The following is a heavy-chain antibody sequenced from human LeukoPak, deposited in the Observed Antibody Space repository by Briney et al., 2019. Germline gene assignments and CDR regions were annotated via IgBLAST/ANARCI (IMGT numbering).Heavy chain of an antibody. CDR1: GGSFSGYY. CDR3: ARGSALLLWFGNNWFDL. Sequence: PSETLSLTCAVYGGSFSGYYLSWIRQPPGKGLEWIGVINHIGSTNYNPSLKSRVTISVDTSKNKLCLKLRSVTAEDTAVYYCARGSALLLWFGNNWFDLWGEGTLVTVSS. J-gene: IGHJ5*02. V-gene: IGHV4-34*01. CDR2: INHIGST. D-gene: IGHD3-10*01.